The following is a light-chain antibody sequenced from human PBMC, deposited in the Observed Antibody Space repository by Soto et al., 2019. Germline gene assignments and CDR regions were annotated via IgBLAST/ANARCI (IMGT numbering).Light chain of an antibody. J-gene: IGKJ4*01. V-gene: IGKV1-33*01. CDR2: DAS. CDR3: QQYDNLPLT. CDR1: QSVSGW. Sequence: DSQMTQSPSTLSASVGDTFTVTCRASQSVSGWLAWYQQKPGEAPKLLIHDASNLEAEVPSRVSGSGFGTDFTFTITSLQPEDIGTYYCQQYDNLPLTFGGGTKVDIK.